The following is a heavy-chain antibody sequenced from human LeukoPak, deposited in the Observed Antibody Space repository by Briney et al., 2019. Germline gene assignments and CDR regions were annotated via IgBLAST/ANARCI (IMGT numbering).Heavy chain of an antibody. CDR3: AVAFCGGDCFPRHYFGVDV. CDR2: IYASGST. J-gene: IGHJ6*02. CDR1: GDSFSSGTYY. V-gene: IGHV4-61*02. D-gene: IGHD2-21*01. Sequence: SETLSLTCTVSGDSFSSGTYYWTWIRQPAGKGLEWIGRIYASGSTDYNPSLKSRVTILLDTSKNQFSLNLRSVTAANTAVYYWAVAFCGGDCFPRHYFGVDVWGQGTTVTVSS.